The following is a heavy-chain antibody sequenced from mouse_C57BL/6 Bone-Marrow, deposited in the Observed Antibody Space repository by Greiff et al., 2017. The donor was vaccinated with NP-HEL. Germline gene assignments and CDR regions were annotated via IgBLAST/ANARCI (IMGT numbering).Heavy chain of an antibody. J-gene: IGHJ3*01. D-gene: IGHD4-1*01. CDR1: GYTFTSYW. V-gene: IGHV1-59*01. CDR3: ARGGTGTGFAY. Sequence: VQLQQPGAELVRPGPSVKLSCKASGYTFTSYWMHWVKQRPGQGLEWIGVIDPSDSYTNYNQKFKGKATLTVDTSSSTAYMQLSSLTSEDSAVYYCARGGTGTGFAYWGQGTLVTVSA. CDR2: IDPSDSYT.